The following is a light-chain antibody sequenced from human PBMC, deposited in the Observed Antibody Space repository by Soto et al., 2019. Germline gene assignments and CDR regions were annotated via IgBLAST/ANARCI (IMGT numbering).Light chain of an antibody. CDR2: GVN. Sequence: QSALTQPASVSGSPGQSITISCTGTVSDVGGYDSVSWYQQHPGRAPKLTIYGVNNRPSGVSNRFSASKSADTASLTISGLQAEDEADYYCCLYTTSTTYVFGTGTKVTVL. J-gene: IGLJ1*01. CDR3: CLYTTSTTYV. V-gene: IGLV2-14*03. CDR1: VSDVGGYDS.